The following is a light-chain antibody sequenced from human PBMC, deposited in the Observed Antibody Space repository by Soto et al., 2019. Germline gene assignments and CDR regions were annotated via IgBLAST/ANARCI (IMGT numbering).Light chain of an antibody. V-gene: IGLV2-14*01. CDR2: DVS. CDR1: RRDVGTSNY. J-gene: IGLJ1*01. Sequence: QSVLTQPAAVSGSPGQSITISCTGTRRDVGTSNYVSWYQLQPGKTPKLVIYDVSSRPSGVSSRFSGSKSGNTASLSISGLQAEDEGDYYCASYSAGDTLYVFGSGTKVTVL. CDR3: ASYSAGDTLYV.